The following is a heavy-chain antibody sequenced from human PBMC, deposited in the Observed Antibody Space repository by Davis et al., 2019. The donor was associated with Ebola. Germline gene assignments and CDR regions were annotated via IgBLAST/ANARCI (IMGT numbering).Heavy chain of an antibody. CDR3: AKETYYYYGMDV. V-gene: IGHV3-9*01. J-gene: IGHJ6*02. Sequence: GGSLRLSCAASGFTFDDYAVHWVRQAPGKGLEWVSGISWVSGSIGYADSVKGRFTISRDNAKNSLYLQMNSLRAEDTALYYCAKETYYYYGMDVWGQGTTVTVSS. CDR1: GFTFDDYA. CDR2: ISWVSGSI.